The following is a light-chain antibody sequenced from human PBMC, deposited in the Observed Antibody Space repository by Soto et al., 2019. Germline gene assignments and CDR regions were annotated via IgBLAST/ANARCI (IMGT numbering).Light chain of an antibody. CDR1: QSVSRY. V-gene: IGKV3-11*01. CDR2: DAS. CDR3: QQRSDWPST. J-gene: IGKJ4*01. Sequence: EIVLTQSPATLSLSPGERATLSCRASQSVSRYLAWYQQKPGQAPRLLIYDASNRATGIPARFSGSGSGTDFTLTISSREPEDCAVYYCQQRSDWPSTFGGGTKVQIK.